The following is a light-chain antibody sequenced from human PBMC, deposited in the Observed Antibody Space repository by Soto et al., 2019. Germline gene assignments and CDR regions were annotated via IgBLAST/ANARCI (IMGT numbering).Light chain of an antibody. CDR2: EVS. V-gene: IGLV2-14*01. CDR1: SSDVGGYNY. Sequence: VLTQPASVSGSPGQPITISCTGTSSDVGGYNYVSWYQQHPGKAPKLMIYEVSNRPSGVSNRFSGSKSGNTASLTISGLQAEEEADYYCSSYKSRSTYVFGTGTKVTV. CDR3: SSYKSRSTYV. J-gene: IGLJ1*01.